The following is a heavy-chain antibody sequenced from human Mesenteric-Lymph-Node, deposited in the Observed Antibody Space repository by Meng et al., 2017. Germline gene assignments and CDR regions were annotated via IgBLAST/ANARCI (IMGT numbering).Heavy chain of an antibody. CDR1: GGSFSGQS. J-gene: IGHJ4*02. V-gene: IGHV4-34*01. D-gene: IGHD6-19*01. CDR2: AYPGGST. Sequence: QVQLQQWGAGLLKPSETLSLTCACFGGSFSGQSWNWIRQPQGKGLEWIGEAYPGGSTSYNPSLKGRVTISVDTSKNQFSLKLNSVTAADTGVYYCARGYGWYTYWGQGTLVTVSS. CDR3: ARGYGWYTY.